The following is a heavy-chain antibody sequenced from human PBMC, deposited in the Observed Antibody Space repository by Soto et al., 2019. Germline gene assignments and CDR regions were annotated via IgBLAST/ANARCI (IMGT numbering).Heavy chain of an antibody. Sequence: QVQLQQWGAGLLKPSETLSLTCAVYGGSFSGYYWSWIRQPPGKGLEWIGEINHSGSTNYNPSLKSRVTITVDSCKNQFSLKLSSVTDADTAVYYCARIRIYCSGGSCYSPRHYWGQGTLVTVSS. CDR2: INHSGST. CDR1: GGSFSGYY. D-gene: IGHD2-15*01. J-gene: IGHJ4*02. V-gene: IGHV4-34*01. CDR3: ARIRIYCSGGSCYSPRHY.